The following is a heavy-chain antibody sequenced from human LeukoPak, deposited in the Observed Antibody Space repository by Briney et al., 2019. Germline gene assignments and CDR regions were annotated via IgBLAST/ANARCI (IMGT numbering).Heavy chain of an antibody. CDR2: VNRNGGST. Sequence: ASVKVSCKASGYTFTSYYMHWVRQAPGQGPEWMGIVNRNGGSTSYAQKFQGRVTMTRDTSTSTVYMELSSLRSEDTAVYFCARGAPTHAGTGFDYWGQGTLVTVSS. CDR1: GYTFTSYY. D-gene: IGHD6-13*01. CDR3: ARGAPTHAGTGFDY. J-gene: IGHJ4*02. V-gene: IGHV1-46*01.